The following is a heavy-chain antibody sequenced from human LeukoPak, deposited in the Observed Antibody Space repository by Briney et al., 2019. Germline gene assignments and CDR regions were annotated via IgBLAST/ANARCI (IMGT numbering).Heavy chain of an antibody. J-gene: IGHJ4*02. Sequence: GGSLRLSCAASGFIFSNYNMNWVRQAPGKGLEWVSYISSSSTTIYYADSVKGRFTISRDNAKNSLYLQMNSLRAEDTAVYYCARDLKGSARWGQGTLVTVSS. CDR2: ISSSSTTI. CDR1: GFIFSNYN. V-gene: IGHV3-48*01. CDR3: ARDLKGSAR. D-gene: IGHD6-25*01.